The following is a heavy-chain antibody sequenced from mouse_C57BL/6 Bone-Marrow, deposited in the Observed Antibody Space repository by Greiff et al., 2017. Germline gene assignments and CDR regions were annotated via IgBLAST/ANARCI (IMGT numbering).Heavy chain of an antibody. D-gene: IGHD2-3*01. CDR1: GFNIKDYY. CDR3: ARGWLLWYFDV. CDR2: IDPADGET. Sequence: EVQLQQSGAELVKPGASVKLSCTASGFNIKDYYMHWVKQRTEQGLEWIGRIDPADGETKYAPKFKGKATRTADTSSNTAYLQLSSLTSEDTAVYYCARGWLLWYFDVWGTGTTVTVSA. V-gene: IGHV14-2*01. J-gene: IGHJ1*03.